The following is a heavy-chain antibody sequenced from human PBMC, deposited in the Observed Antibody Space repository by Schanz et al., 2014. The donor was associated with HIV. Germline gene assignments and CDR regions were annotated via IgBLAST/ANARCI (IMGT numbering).Heavy chain of an antibody. D-gene: IGHD6-13*01. CDR2: ISGSGGST. Sequence: VQLVESGGGLVKPGGSLRLSCAASGFTFSSKSMSWVRQAPGKGLEWVSAISGSGGSTYYAASVKGRFTISRDDSRTTLFLQMNSLRVEDTAIYYCAKDLLATTSWYGGIDYWGQGTLVTVSS. CDR1: GFTFSSKS. CDR3: AKDLLATTSWYGGIDY. J-gene: IGHJ4*02. V-gene: IGHV3-23*04.